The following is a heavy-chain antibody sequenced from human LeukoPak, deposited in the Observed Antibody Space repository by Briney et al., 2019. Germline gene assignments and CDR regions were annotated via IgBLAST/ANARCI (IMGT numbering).Heavy chain of an antibody. CDR1: GFTFSSYA. CDR2: ISYDGSNK. D-gene: IGHD3-10*01. J-gene: IGHJ6*03. V-gene: IGHV3-30*04. Sequence: GGSLRLSCAASGFTFSSYAMHWVRQAPGKGLEWVAVISYDGSNKYYADSVKGRFTISRDNSKNTLYLQMNSLRAEDTAVYYCAKEYYYGSGRDPPYYYMDVWGKGTTVTISS. CDR3: AKEYYYGSGRDPPYYYMDV.